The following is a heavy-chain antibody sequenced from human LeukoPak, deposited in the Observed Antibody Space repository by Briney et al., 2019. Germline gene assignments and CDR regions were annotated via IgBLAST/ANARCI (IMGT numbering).Heavy chain of an antibody. CDR1: GYSFTTYW. J-gene: IGHJ4*02. D-gene: IGHD6-25*01. Sequence: GESLKISCRGSGYSFTTYWISWVRQMPGKGLELMGRIDPSDSYTKYNPSFQGHVTISADKSISTAYLQWSSLKASDSAMYYCARRYSSDYYWDDWGQGTLVTVSS. V-gene: IGHV5-10-1*01. CDR2: IDPSDSYT. CDR3: ARRYSSDYYWDD.